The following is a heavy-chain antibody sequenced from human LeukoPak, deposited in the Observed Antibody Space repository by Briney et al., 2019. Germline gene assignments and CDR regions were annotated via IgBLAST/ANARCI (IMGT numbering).Heavy chain of an antibody. J-gene: IGHJ4*02. V-gene: IGHV4-4*07. Sequence: SGTLSLTCTVSGVSISSYYWSWIRQPAGEGLEWIGRISTNGSTNFNPSLKSRVTMSVDTSKNHFSLNLSSVTAADTAVYYCARDFDYWGQGTLVTVSS. CDR1: GVSISSYY. CDR2: ISTNGST. CDR3: ARDFDY.